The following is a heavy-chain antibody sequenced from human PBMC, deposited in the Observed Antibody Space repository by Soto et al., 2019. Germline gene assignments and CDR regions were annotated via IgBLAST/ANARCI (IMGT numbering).Heavy chain of an antibody. CDR3: ARPRCGGGSCYPVYYYYGMDV. Sequence: ASVKVSCKASGYTFTSYYMHWVRQAPGQGLEWMGIINPSGGSTSYAQKFQGRVTMTRDTSTSTVYMKLSSLRSEDTAVYYCARPRCGGGSCYPVYYYYGMDVWGQVTTVTVSS. D-gene: IGHD2-15*01. V-gene: IGHV1-46*01. CDR2: INPSGGST. CDR1: GYTFTSYY. J-gene: IGHJ6*02.